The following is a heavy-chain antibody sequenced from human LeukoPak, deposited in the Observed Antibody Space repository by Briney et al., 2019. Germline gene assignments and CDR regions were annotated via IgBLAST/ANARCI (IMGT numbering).Heavy chain of an antibody. J-gene: IGHJ4*02. CDR3: VTQRGYCSDGSCYFDY. CDR2: ISTGGHNT. CDR1: GFTLSSSG. D-gene: IGHD2-15*01. V-gene: IGHV3-23*01. Sequence: GGSLRLSCAASGFTLSSSGMSWVRQAPGKGLEWVSAISTGGHNTYYADSVKGRFTISRDNSKNTLYLQMNSLRAEDTAVYYCVTQRGYCSDGSCYFDYWGQGTLVTVPS.